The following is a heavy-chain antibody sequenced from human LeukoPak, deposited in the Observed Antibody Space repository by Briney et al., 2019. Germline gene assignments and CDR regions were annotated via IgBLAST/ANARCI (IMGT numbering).Heavy chain of an antibody. D-gene: IGHD6-13*01. J-gene: IGHJ6*03. CDR2: IYYSGST. CDR1: GGSISSYY. V-gene: IGHV4-59*01. Sequence: SETLSLTCTVSGGSISSYYWSWIRQPPGKGLEWIGYIYYSGSTNYNPSLKSRVTISVDTSKNQFSLKLSPVTAADTAVYYCARGKAAAATHYYYYMDVWGKGTTVTVSS. CDR3: ARGKAAAATHYYYYMDV.